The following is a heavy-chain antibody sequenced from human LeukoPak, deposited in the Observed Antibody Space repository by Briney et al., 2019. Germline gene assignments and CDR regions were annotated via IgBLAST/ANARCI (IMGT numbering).Heavy chain of an antibody. V-gene: IGHV3-23*01. Sequence: GGSLRLSCAASGFTFSSYAMSWVRQAPGKGLEWVSDISGSGSNTYYADSVKGRFTISRDNSKNTLYLQMTSLRAEDTAVYYCAKSCGYSGYDYRDYWGQGTLVTLSS. CDR2: ISGSGSNT. J-gene: IGHJ4*02. D-gene: IGHD5-12*01. CDR1: GFTFSSYA. CDR3: AKSCGYSGYDYRDY.